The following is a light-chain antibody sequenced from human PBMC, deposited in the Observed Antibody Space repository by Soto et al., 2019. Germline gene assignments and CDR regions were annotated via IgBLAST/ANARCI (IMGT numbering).Light chain of an antibody. CDR2: DAS. CDR1: QSVGRN. CDR3: QQYNNWPPVT. J-gene: IGKJ5*01. V-gene: IGKV3-15*01. Sequence: EIVMTQSPASMSVFRGERAALSCRASQSVGRNLAWHQQRPGQAPRLLIYDASTRATGIPARFSGGGSGTEFTLSISSLQSEDFAVYYCQQYNNWPPVTFGQGTRLEIK.